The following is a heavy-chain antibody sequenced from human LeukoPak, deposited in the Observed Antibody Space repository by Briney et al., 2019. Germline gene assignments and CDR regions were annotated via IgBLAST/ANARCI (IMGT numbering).Heavy chain of an antibody. Sequence: PSETLSLTCAVYGGSLSGYYGSWIRQPPGKGREWIGEMNHSGTTNNNPSLKSRVTISVDRSKNQFSLKLRSVTAADTAVYSCARGRQTGDPPSVIWGRGTLVTVSS. CDR1: GGSLSGYY. J-gene: IGHJ2*01. V-gene: IGHV4-34*01. D-gene: IGHD7-27*01. CDR3: ARGRQTGDPPSVI. CDR2: MNHSGTT.